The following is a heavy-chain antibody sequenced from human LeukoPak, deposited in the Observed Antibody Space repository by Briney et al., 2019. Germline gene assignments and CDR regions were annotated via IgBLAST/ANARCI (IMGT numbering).Heavy chain of an antibody. CDR1: GFTFSSYA. D-gene: IGHD1-1*01. J-gene: IGHJ4*02. Sequence: PGGSLRLPCAASGFTFSSYAMSWVRQAPGKGLEWVSVISGSGGSTYYADSVKGRFTISRDNSKNTLYLQMNSLRAEDTAVYYCARVRTGYYFDYWGQGTLVTVSS. V-gene: IGHV3-23*01. CDR3: ARVRTGYYFDY. CDR2: ISGSGGST.